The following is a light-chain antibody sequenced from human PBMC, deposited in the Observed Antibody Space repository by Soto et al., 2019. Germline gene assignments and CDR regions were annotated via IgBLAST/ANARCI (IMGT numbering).Light chain of an antibody. CDR3: SSHAGSNHVV. V-gene: IGLV2-8*01. CDR2: EVN. J-gene: IGLJ2*01. Sequence: QSALTQPPSASGSPGQSVTISCTGTSSDVGGYNYVSWYQQHPGKAPKLIIYEVNKRPSGVPARFSGSKSGNTASLTVSGLQDEDEADYYCSSHAGSNHVVFGGGTKLTVL. CDR1: SSDVGGYNY.